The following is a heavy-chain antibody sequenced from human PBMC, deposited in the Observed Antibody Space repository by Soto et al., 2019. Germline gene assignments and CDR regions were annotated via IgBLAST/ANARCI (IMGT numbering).Heavy chain of an antibody. J-gene: IGHJ6*02. Sequence: SETLSLTCTVSGGSISSSSYYWGWIRQPPGKGLEWIGSIYYSGSTYYNPSLKSRVTISVDTSKNQFSLKLSSVTAADTAAYYCARQPPYDYVWGSYRYSYGMDVWGQGTTVTVSS. V-gene: IGHV4-39*01. CDR3: ARQPPYDYVWGSYRYSYGMDV. CDR2: IYYSGST. D-gene: IGHD3-16*02. CDR1: GGSISSSSYY.